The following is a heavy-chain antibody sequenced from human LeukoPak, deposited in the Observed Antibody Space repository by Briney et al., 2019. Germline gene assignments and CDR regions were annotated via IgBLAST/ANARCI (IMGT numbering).Heavy chain of an antibody. CDR3: ARVADFWSGYWGYDY. D-gene: IGHD3-3*01. CDR2: ISGISSYK. CDR1: GFTFSSYS. V-gene: IGHV3-21*01. J-gene: IGHJ4*02. Sequence: GGSLRLSCAASGFTFSSYSMNWVRQAPGKGLEWVSSISGISSYKYYADSVRGRFTISRDNAKNSLYLQVNSLRAEDTAVYYCARVADFWSGYWGYDYWGQGTLVTVSS.